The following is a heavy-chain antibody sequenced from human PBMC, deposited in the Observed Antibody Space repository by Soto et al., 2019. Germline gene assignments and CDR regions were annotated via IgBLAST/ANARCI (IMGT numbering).Heavy chain of an antibody. Sequence: PSETLSLTCAVYGGSFSGYYWSWIRQPPGKGLEWIGEINHSGSTNYNPSLKSRVTISVDTSKNQFSLKLSSVTAADTAVYYCARGQEVTTGTTGMDFWGQGTLVTVSS. D-gene: IGHD1-1*01. CDR1: GGSFSGYY. J-gene: IGHJ4*02. V-gene: IGHV4-34*01. CDR2: INHSGST. CDR3: ARGQEVTTGTTGMDF.